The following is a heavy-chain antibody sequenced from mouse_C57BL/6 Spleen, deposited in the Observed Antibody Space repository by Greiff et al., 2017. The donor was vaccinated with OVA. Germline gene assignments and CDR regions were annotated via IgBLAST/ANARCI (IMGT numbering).Heavy chain of an antibody. CDR3: TGTTTGYFDD. V-gene: IGHV6-3*01. J-gene: IGHJ2*01. CDR2: IRLKSDNYAT. D-gene: IGHD1-1*01. Sequence: EVMLVESGGGLVQPGGSMKLSCVASGFTFSNYWMNWVRQSPEKGLEWVAQIRLKSDNYATHYAESVKGRFTISRDDSKSSVYLQMNNLRAEDTGIYYCTGTTTGYFDDWGQGTTLTVSS. CDR1: GFTFSNYW.